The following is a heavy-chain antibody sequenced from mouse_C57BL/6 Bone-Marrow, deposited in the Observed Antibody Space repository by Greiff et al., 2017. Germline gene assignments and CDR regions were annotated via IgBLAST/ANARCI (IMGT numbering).Heavy chain of an antibody. CDR2: IYPGSGST. CDR3: ARPYYSNYWYFDV. Sequence: QVQLKQPGAELVKPGASVKMSCKASGYTFTSYWITWVKPRPGQGLEWIGDIYPGSGSTNYNEKFKSKATLTVDTSSSTAYMQLSSLTSEDSAVYYCARPYYSNYWYFDVWGTGTTVTVSS. CDR1: GYTFTSYW. V-gene: IGHV1-55*01. D-gene: IGHD2-5*01. J-gene: IGHJ1*03.